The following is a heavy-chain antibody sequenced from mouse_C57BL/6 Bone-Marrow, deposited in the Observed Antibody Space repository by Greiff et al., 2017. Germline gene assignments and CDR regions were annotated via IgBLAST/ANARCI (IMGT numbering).Heavy chain of an antibody. J-gene: IGHJ3*01. CDR3: ALYDGHYGAY. CDR2: IWRGGST. D-gene: IGHD2-3*01. V-gene: IGHV2-5*01. CDR1: GFSLTSYG. Sequence: VQLQQSGPGLVQPSQSLSITCTVSGFSLTSYGVHWVRQSPGKGLEWLGVIWRGGSTDYNAAFKSRLSITKDNSKSQVFFKMNSLQADDTAIYYCALYDGHYGAYWGQGTLVTVSA.